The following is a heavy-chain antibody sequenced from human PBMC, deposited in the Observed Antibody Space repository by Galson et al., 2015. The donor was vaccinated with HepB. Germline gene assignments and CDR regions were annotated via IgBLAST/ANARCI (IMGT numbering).Heavy chain of an antibody. J-gene: IGHJ6*02. CDR3: ARDGFRERFLEWFTFYYYYGMDV. CDR1: GFTFSSYA. V-gene: IGHV3-30*04. D-gene: IGHD3-3*01. Sequence: SLRLSCAASGFTFSSYAMHWVRQAPGKGLEWVAVISYDGSNKYYADSVKGRFTISRDNSKNTLYLQMNSLRAEDTAVYYCARDGFRERFLEWFTFYYYYGMDVWGQGTTVTVSS. CDR2: ISYDGSNK.